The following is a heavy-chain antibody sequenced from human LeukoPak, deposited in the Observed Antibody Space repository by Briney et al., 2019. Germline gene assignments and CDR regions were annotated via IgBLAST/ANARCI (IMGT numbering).Heavy chain of an antibody. D-gene: IGHD6-13*01. J-gene: IGHJ4*02. CDR3: ARDVSSGSWYEHYYFDY. Sequence: SVKVSCKASGGTFSSYAISWVRQAPGQGLEWMGRIIPIFGTANYAQKFRGRVTITTDESTSTAYMELSSLRSEDTAVYYCARDVSSGSWYEHYYFDYWGQGTLVTVSS. CDR2: IIPIFGTA. V-gene: IGHV1-69*05. CDR1: GGTFSSYA.